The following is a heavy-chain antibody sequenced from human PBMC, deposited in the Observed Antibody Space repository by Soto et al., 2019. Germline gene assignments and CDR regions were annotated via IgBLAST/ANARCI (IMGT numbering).Heavy chain of an antibody. CDR2: LTGTGLST. V-gene: IGHV3-23*01. J-gene: IGHJ6*03. CDR1: GFRFGAYA. CDR3: AEGPAWGHNYNYDLDV. D-gene: IGHD7-27*01. Sequence: EVQLLASGGGLVQPGGSLRLSCAASGFRFGAYAMSWVRQAPGRGLEWVSSLTGTGLSTYYAASVRGRFTISGDNSKNSTLLQLNGLGVEAAAVYYWAEGPAWGHNYNYDLDVGGKGTTVAV.